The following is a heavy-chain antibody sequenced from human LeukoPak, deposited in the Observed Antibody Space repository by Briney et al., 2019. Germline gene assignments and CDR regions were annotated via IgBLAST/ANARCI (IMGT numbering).Heavy chain of an antibody. Sequence: GGSLRLSCAASGFTVSSNFMSWVRQAPGKGLECVSRINSDGSSTSYADSVKGRFTISRDNAKNTLYLQMNSLRAEDTAVYYCARAQDSSGPGAFDVWGQGTMVTVSS. V-gene: IGHV3-74*01. D-gene: IGHD3-22*01. J-gene: IGHJ3*01. CDR3: ARAQDSSGPGAFDV. CDR2: INSDGSST. CDR1: GFTVSSNF.